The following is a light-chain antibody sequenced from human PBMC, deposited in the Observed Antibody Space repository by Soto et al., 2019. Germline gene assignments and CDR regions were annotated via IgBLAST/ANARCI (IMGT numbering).Light chain of an antibody. V-gene: IGLV2-14*01. CDR3: SSYTGDDFTFV. CDR2: AVS. J-gene: IGLJ1*01. CDR1: SSDIGGYNS. Sequence: QSALTQPASVSGSPGQSITISCTGTSSDIGGYNSVSWYQQHPGKAPKLVIYAVSNRPSGVSSRFSGSKSGNTASLTMSGLQAEDEATYYCSSYTGDDFTFVFGTGTKLTVL.